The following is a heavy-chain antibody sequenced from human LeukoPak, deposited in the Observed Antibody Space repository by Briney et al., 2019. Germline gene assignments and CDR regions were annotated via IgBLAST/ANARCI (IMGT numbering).Heavy chain of an antibody. CDR2: ISVSGGTT. J-gene: IGHJ6*03. D-gene: IGHD4-17*01. Sequence: PGGSLRLSCAASGLIFSIYAMSWVRQAPGKGLEWVSTISVSGGTTYYADSVKGHFTISRDNSKNTLYLQMHSLRAEDTAVYYCAKCDYGDYYYYMDVWGKGTTVTVSS. CDR3: AKCDYGDYYYYMDV. CDR1: GLIFSIYA. V-gene: IGHV3-23*01.